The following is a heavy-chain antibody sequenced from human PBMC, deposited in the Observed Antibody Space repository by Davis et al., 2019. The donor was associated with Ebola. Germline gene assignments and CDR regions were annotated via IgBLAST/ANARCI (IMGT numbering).Heavy chain of an antibody. Sequence: ASVKVSCKASGYTFTSYYMHWVRQAPGQGLEWMGIINPSGGSTSYAQKFQGRVTMTRDTSTSTVYMELSSLRSEDTAVYYCARFPGTTQYYYYGMDVWGQGTTVTVSS. CDR2: INPSGGST. V-gene: IGHV1-46*01. D-gene: IGHD1-7*01. CDR3: ARFPGTTQYYYYGMDV. J-gene: IGHJ6*02. CDR1: GYTFTSYY.